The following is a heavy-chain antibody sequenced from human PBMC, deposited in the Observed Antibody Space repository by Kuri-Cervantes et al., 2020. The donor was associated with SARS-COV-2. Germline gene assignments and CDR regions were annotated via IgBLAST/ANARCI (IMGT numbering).Heavy chain of an antibody. D-gene: IGHD3-22*01. V-gene: IGHV1-69*13. J-gene: IGHJ6*03. CDR3: ALGYWGSGYPRNYYYMDV. Sequence: AVNVSCKASGATFSSYAISWVRQAPGQGLEWMGGIIPIFGTASYAQKFQGRVTITADESTSTAYMELSSLRSEDTAVYYCALGYWGSGYPRNYYYMDVWGKGTTVTVSS. CDR2: IIPIFGTA. CDR1: GATFSSYA.